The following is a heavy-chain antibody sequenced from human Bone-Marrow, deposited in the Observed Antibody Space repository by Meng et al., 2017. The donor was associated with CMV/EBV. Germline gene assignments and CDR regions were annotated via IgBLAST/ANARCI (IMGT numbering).Heavy chain of an antibody. Sequence: GGSLRLSCAASGFTFSSYAMSWVRQAPGKGLEWVSSISRGAVGTFYADSVKGRFTLSRDNSKNTLYLQMNSLRAEDTAVYYCAKVYSNYLIYFDYWGQGTLVTFSS. J-gene: IGHJ4*02. CDR3: AKVYSNYLIYFDY. CDR2: ISRGAVGT. V-gene: IGHV3-23*01. CDR1: GFTFSSYA. D-gene: IGHD4-11*01.